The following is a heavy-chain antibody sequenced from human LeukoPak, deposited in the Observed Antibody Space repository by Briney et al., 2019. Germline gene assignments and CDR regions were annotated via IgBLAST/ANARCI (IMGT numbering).Heavy chain of an antibody. Sequence: SETLSLTCTVSGGSIRGCYWSWIRQPPGKALEWIGYINDSGSTDYNPSLKSRVTISLDTSNNQFSLKLSSVTAAETAIYYCARHLAARLGAARFLDYWGQGTLVTVSS. CDR1: GGSIRGCY. J-gene: IGHJ4*02. D-gene: IGHD4/OR15-4a*01. CDR2: INDSGST. V-gene: IGHV4-59*08. CDR3: ARHLAARLGAARFLDY.